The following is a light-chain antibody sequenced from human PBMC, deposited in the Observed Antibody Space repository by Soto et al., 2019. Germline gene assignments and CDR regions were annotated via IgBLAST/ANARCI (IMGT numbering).Light chain of an antibody. CDR2: DAS. V-gene: IGKV1-5*01. Sequence: DIQMTQSPSTLSASVGDRVTITCRASQSISSWLAWYQQKPGKAPKLLIYDASSLESGVPSRFSGCGSGTEFTLTISSLQPDVFATYYCQQYNSYSPFGRGTRREIK. CDR1: QSISSW. J-gene: IGKJ2*01. CDR3: QQYNSYSP.